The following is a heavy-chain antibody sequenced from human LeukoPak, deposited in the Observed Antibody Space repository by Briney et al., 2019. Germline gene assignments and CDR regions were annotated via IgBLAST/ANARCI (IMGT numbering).Heavy chain of an antibody. CDR1: GLTFSTYA. CDR2: LSGSGDST. Sequence: GGSLRLSCAASGLTFSTYAMSWVRQAPGKGLEWVSTLSGSGDSTYYADSVKGRFTISRVNSKNTLFLQMNSLRAEDTAVYYCAKKVGGVYVMDVWGQGTTVTVSS. D-gene: IGHD3-16*01. J-gene: IGHJ6*02. CDR3: AKKVGGVYVMDV. V-gene: IGHV3-23*01.